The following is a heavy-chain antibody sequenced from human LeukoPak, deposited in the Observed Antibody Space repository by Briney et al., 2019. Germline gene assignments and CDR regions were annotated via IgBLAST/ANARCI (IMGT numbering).Heavy chain of an antibody. CDR1: GITFSDYS. V-gene: IGHV3-69-1*01. Sequence: GGSLRLSCTASGITFSDYSMNWVRQAPGKGLEWVSYISSSSTTYYADSVRGRFTISRDNAKNSLYLQMSSLRADDSAVYYCASFTVVGSYYYYMGVWGNGTTVTVSS. D-gene: IGHD3-10*01. CDR3: ASFTVVGSYYYYMGV. J-gene: IGHJ6*03. CDR2: ISSSSTT.